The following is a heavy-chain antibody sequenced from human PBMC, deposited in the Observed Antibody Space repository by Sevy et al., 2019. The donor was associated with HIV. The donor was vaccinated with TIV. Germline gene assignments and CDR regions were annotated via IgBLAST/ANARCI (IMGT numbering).Heavy chain of an antibody. CDR3: ARDLSSYYYDSSGPGALFDY. D-gene: IGHD3-22*01. CDR1: GYTFTSYG. CDR2: ISAYNGNT. Sequence: ASVKVSCKASGYTFTSYGISWVRQAPGQGLEWMGWISAYNGNTNYAQKLQGRVIMTTDTSTSTAYMELRSLRSDDTAVYYCARDLSSYYYDSSGPGALFDYWGQGTLVTVSS. J-gene: IGHJ4*02. V-gene: IGHV1-18*01.